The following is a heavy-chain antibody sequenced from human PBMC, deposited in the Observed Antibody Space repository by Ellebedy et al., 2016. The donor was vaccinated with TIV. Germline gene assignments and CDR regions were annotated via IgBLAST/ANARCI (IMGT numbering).Heavy chain of an antibody. D-gene: IGHD2-21*01. CDR2: MYYSENP. J-gene: IGHJ3*01. CDR3: VREAPDLFASPVTM. Sequence: MPSETLSLTFTVSGSSISSGYSWGWIRQPPGKGLEWIGSMYYSENPYSNSSLRSRVTISVETSKKQVSLKLTSVTAADTAVYYCVREAPDLFASPVTMWGQGTMVTVSS. V-gene: IGHV4-38-2*02. CDR1: GSSISSGYS.